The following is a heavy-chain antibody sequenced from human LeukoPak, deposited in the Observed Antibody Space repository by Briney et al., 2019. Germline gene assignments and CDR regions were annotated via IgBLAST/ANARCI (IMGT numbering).Heavy chain of an antibody. CDR2: ISYDGSNK. D-gene: IGHD3-16*02. J-gene: IGHJ4*02. Sequence: GGSLRLSCAASGFTFSSYAMHWVRQAPGKGLEWVAVISYDGSNKYYADSVKGRFTIPRDNAKNSLYLQMNSLRAEDTAVYYCARAHHRRVYDYVWGSYPYWGQGTLVTVSS. V-gene: IGHV3-30*04. CDR3: ARAHHRRVYDYVWGSYPY. CDR1: GFTFSSYA.